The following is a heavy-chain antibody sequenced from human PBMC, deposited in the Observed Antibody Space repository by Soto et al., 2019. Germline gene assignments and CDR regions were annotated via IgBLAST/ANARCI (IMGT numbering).Heavy chain of an antibody. CDR1: GGSFSGYY. J-gene: IGHJ6*02. D-gene: IGHD4-17*01. CDR3: ARGLRGGRYYYGMDV. CDR2: INHSGST. Sequence: SETLSLTCAVYGGSFSGYYWSWIRQPPGKGLEWIGEINHSGSTNYNPSLKSRVTISVDTSKNQFSLKLSSVTAADTAVYYCARGLRGGRYYYGMDVWGQGTTVTVSS. V-gene: IGHV4-34*01.